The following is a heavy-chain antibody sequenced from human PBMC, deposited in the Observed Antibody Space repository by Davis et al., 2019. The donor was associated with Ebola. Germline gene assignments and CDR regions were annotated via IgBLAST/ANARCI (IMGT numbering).Heavy chain of an antibody. V-gene: IGHV3-7*01. J-gene: IGHJ4*02. CDR2: IKQDGSEK. CDR3: AKLSASSSGADY. Sequence: GESLKISCAASGFTFSSYWMSWVRQAPGKGLEWVANIKQDGSEKYYVDSVKGRFTISRDNAKNSLYLQMNSLRAEDTAVYYCAKLSASSSGADYWGQGTLVTVSS. D-gene: IGHD6-6*01. CDR1: GFTFSSYW.